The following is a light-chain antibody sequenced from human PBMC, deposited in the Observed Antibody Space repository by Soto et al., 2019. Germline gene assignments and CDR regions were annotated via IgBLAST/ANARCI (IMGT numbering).Light chain of an antibody. Sequence: EIVMTQSPGTLSVSPGGRATLPCRASQSVDSDLAWYQQKPGQSPRLLIYDASTGATGIPGRFSGSGSGTEFTLTISSLQSEDFAVYYCQQYDSWPYTFGQGTKVDIK. CDR1: QSVDSD. J-gene: IGKJ2*01. CDR2: DAS. CDR3: QQYDSWPYT. V-gene: IGKV3-15*01.